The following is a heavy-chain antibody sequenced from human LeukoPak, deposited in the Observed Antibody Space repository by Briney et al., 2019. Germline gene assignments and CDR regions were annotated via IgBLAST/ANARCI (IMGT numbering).Heavy chain of an antibody. D-gene: IGHD3-16*01. Sequence: SVKVSCKASGGTFSSYAISWVRQAPGQGLEWMGGIIPIFGTANYAQKFQGRVTITADESTSTAYMELSSLRSEDAAVYYCARLSREARHWGDAFDIWGQGTMVTVSS. V-gene: IGHV1-69*13. CDR1: GGTFSSYA. CDR2: IIPIFGTA. CDR3: ARLSREARHWGDAFDI. J-gene: IGHJ3*02.